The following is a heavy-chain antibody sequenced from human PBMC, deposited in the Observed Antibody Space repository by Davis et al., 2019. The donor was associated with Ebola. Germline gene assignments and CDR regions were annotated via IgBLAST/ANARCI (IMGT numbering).Heavy chain of an antibody. CDR3: AKQGYRYSSAFDI. D-gene: IGHD3-16*02. Sequence: GESLKISCAASGFSFDDYSMHWVRQASGKCQEWVSLITVDGGTTNYVDSVKGRFTISRDNSKNTLYMQMNGLRTEDTALYYCAKQGYRYSSAFDIWGQGTMVTVSS. CDR1: GFSFDDYS. CDR2: ITVDGGTT. J-gene: IGHJ3*02. V-gene: IGHV3-43*02.